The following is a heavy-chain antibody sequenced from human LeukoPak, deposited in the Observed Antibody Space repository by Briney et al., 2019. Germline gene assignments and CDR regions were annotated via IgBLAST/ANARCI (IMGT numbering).Heavy chain of an antibody. Sequence: ASVKVSCKASGYSFTDYYMHWVRQAPGQGLEWMGWMNPKNGGTNYIQKFQGRVTMTRDTSISTAYMELSSLRSEDTAVYYCARDFVVVPAAMDPYYYMDVWGKGTTVTVSS. J-gene: IGHJ6*03. CDR2: MNPKNGGT. V-gene: IGHV1-2*02. CDR1: GYSFTDYY. D-gene: IGHD2-2*01. CDR3: ARDFVVVPAAMDPYYYMDV.